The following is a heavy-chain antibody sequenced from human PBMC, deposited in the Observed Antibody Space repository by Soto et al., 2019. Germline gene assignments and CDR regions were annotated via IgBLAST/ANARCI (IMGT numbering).Heavy chain of an antibody. J-gene: IGHJ4*02. V-gene: IGHV1-46*01. CDR3: ARSDGFDF. CDR1: GYTFCGYY. Sequence: ASVKVSCKASGYTFCGYYIHWVRQAPGPGLEWIGMINPTSGSTSYSQKFQGRVTVIRDTSTSTVYMELSRLRSEDTAVYYCARSDGFDFWGQGSLVTVSS. CDR2: INPTSGST.